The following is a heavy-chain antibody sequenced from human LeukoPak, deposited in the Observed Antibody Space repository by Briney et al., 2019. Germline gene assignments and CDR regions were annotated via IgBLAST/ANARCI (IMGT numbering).Heavy chain of an antibody. CDR3: ARGNYDSSSWYYFDY. CDR1: GFTFSSYS. CDR2: ISSSSSTI. V-gene: IGHV3-48*01. Sequence: TGGSLRLSCAASGFTFSSYSMNWVRQAPGKGLEWVSYISSSSSTIYYADSVKGRFTISRHNSKNTLYLQMNSLRAEDTAVYYCARGNYDSSSWYYFDYWGQGTLVTVSS. D-gene: IGHD6-13*01. J-gene: IGHJ4*02.